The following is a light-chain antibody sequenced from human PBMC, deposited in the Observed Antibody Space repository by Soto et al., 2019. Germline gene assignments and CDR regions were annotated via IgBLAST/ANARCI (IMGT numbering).Light chain of an antibody. CDR2: DAS. V-gene: IGKV3-11*01. CDR3: QHRGNWPLT. Sequence: EIVLPQSPVTLSLSPGERATLSCRASQSVSRSLAWYQQKPGQAPRLLVYDASNRATGIPARFSGSGSGTDFTLTISSLEPEDFAIYFCQHRGNWPLTFGGGTKVEIK. J-gene: IGKJ4*01. CDR1: QSVSRS.